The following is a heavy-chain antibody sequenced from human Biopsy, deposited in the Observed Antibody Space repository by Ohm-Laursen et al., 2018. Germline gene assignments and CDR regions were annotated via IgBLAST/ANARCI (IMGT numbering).Heavy chain of an antibody. J-gene: IGHJ4*02. CDR1: GGTFINYA. V-gene: IGHV1-69*01. CDR2: IIPMFGTA. CDR3: ARGPHSGSHSCFDY. D-gene: IGHD1-26*01. Sequence: GSSVKASCKASGGTFINYAISWVRQAPGQGLKWMGGIIPMFGTANYAQMFQGRVTISADESTSTSYMELSSLTTEDTAIYYCARGPHSGSHSCFDYWGRGTLVTVSS.